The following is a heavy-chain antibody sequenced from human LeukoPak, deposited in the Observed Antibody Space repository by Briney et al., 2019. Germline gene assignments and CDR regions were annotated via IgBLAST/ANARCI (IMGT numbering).Heavy chain of an antibody. CDR2: IYGADDK. CDR1: GFSLNISGVS. CDR3: VLSSGYTYASFDL. V-gene: IGHV2-5*02. J-gene: IGHJ4*02. D-gene: IGHD5-18*01. Sequence: SGPTLVNPTQTLTLTCTFSGFSLNISGVSVGWLRQPPGKALERLALIYGADDKRYSPSLQSRLTIVKDTSKNQLVLAMTNMDPVDTATYYCVLSSGYTYASFDLWGQGTLVTVSS.